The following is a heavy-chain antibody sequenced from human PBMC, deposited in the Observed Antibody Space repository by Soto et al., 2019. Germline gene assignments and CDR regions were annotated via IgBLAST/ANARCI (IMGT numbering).Heavy chain of an antibody. J-gene: IGHJ4*02. D-gene: IGHD1-26*01. CDR1: GGTITTGGHF. Sequence: QVQFQESGPGLVKASQTLSLTCTVSGGTITTGGHFWSWIRQYPGKGLGWIGYIYYSGTTHYNPSLKSRVTISLDTSKNQFSLNLSSVTAADTAVYYCARVVSGSYLDYWGQGTRVTVSS. CDR3: ARVVSGSYLDY. CDR2: IYYSGTT. V-gene: IGHV4-31*03.